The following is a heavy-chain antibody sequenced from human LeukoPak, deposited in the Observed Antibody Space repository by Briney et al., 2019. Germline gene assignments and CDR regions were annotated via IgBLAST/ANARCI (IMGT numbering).Heavy chain of an antibody. CDR2: VSSSGRTI. Sequence: GGSLRLSCAASGFTFSSFEMNWVRQAPGKGLEWVSYVSSSGRTIFYADSVEGRFTTSRDNAKKSLYLQMNSLRAEDTAVYYCARDYRNYGSGGSALDYWGQGTLVTVSS. V-gene: IGHV3-48*03. CDR1: GFTFSSFE. J-gene: IGHJ4*02. D-gene: IGHD3-10*01. CDR3: ARDYRNYGSGGSALDY.